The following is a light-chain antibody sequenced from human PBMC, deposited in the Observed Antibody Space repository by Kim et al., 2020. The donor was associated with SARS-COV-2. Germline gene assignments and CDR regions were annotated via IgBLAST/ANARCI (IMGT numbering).Light chain of an antibody. CDR2: DAS. V-gene: IGKV3-11*01. CDR3: QQRSNWPRT. J-gene: IGKJ1*01. CDR1: QGVSRY. Sequence: LAPGERAALSCRAGQGVSRYLAWYQKKPGQAPRLLIYDASNMATGIPARFSGSGSGTDFTLTISSLEPEDFAVYYCQQRSNWPRTFGQGTKVDIK.